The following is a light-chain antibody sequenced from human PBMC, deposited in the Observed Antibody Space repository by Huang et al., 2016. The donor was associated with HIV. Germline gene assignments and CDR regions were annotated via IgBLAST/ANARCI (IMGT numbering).Light chain of an antibody. CDR3: QQYRSKPWT. J-gene: IGKJ1*01. CDR1: QGISNS. Sequence: DIQMTQSPSSLSASVGDRVTITCRASQGISNSLAWYQQKPGKAPRLLLYATSKLESGVPARFSGSGSGTHYVLTINTLQPEDFAIYYCQQYRSKPWTFGRGTKVDIK. CDR2: ATS. V-gene: IGKV1-NL1*01.